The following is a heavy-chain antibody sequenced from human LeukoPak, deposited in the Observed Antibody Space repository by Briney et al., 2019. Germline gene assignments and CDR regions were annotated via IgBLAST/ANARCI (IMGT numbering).Heavy chain of an antibody. Sequence: GESLKISCQASGYNYVNNWIGWVRQMPGKGLEWMGIIFPPGSETRLSPSFQGQVTISVDKSINTAYLHWSSLKASDTAIYYCARLVSGSWGDTFDVWGQGTMVTVSS. CDR1: GYNYVNNW. J-gene: IGHJ3*01. CDR3: ARLVSGSWGDTFDV. V-gene: IGHV5-51*01. D-gene: IGHD2-8*01. CDR2: IFPPGSET.